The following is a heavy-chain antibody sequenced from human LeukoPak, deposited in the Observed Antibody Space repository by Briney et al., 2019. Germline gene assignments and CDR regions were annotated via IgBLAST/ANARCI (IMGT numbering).Heavy chain of an antibody. CDR2: ISGSGGST. Sequence: GGSLRLSCAASGFTFRSYAMSWVRQAPGKGLEWVSAISGSGGSTYYADSVKGGFTISRDESKNTLYLQMNSLRAEDTAVYYCAKPSGSDPVDYWGQGTLVTVSS. V-gene: IGHV3-23*01. CDR1: GFTFRSYA. D-gene: IGHD1-26*01. CDR3: AKPSGSDPVDY. J-gene: IGHJ4*02.